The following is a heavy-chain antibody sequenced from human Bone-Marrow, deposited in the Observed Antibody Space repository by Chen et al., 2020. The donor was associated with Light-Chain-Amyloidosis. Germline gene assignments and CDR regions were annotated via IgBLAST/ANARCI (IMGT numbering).Heavy chain of an antibody. D-gene: IGHD3-9*01. Sequence: VRQAPGKGLEWVSTISGSGGSRYYGDSVKGRLTISRDNSKNALFLQMNSLRAEDKAVYYCAKDISYDDILPGYPADAFDIWGQGTMVTVSS. CDR2: ISGSGGSR. CDR3: AKDISYDDILPGYPADAFDI. V-gene: IGHV3-23*01. J-gene: IGHJ3*02.